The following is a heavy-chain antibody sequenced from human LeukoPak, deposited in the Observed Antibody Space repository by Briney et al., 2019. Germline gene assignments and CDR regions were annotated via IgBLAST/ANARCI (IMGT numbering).Heavy chain of an antibody. V-gene: IGHV3-23*01. Sequence: PGGSLRLSCAASGFTFSSYAMSWVRQAPGKGLEWVSAISGSGGSTYYADSVKGRFTISRDNSKNTLYLQMNSLRAEDTAVYYCAKDLDRGYCSSTSCYIPWGQGTLVTVSS. D-gene: IGHD2-2*02. J-gene: IGHJ5*02. CDR3: AKDLDRGYCSSTSCYIP. CDR2: ISGSGGST. CDR1: GFTFSSYA.